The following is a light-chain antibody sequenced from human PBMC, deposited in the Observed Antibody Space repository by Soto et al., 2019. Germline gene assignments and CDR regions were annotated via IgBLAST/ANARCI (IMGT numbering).Light chain of an antibody. CDR2: GAF. V-gene: IGKV3-11*01. Sequence: PGERATLSCRASPSVTNYLAWYQQKPGQPPRLLIYGAFNRAAGIPARFSGSGSGTDFTLTISSLEPEDPAVYYCQQRNIWPPVTFGQGTRLEIK. CDR3: QQRNIWPPVT. CDR1: PSVTNY. J-gene: IGKJ5*01.